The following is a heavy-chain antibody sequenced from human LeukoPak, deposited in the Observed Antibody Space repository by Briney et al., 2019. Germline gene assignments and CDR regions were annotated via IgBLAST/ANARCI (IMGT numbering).Heavy chain of an antibody. CDR3: ARLARRFMGYFDY. Sequence: SETLSLTCTVSGYSISTSYYWGWIRQPPGKGLEWIGSIYHSGSTYYNPSLKSRVTVSVDTSKNQFSLKLSSVTAADTAVYYCARLARRFMGYFDYWGQGTLVTVSS. CDR2: IYHSGST. CDR1: GYSISTSYY. V-gene: IGHV4-38-2*02. D-gene: IGHD3-3*01. J-gene: IGHJ4*02.